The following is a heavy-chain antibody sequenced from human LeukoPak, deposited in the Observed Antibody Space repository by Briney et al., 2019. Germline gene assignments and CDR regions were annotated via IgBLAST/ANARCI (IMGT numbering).Heavy chain of an antibody. CDR3: AKRYCSGGTCYNAFDI. CDR2: ISGSGSST. Sequence: GGSLRLSCAASGFTFSSYTMTWLRQAPGKGLEWVSSISGSGSSTYYADSVKGRFTISRDNSKNTLSLQMNNLGAEDTAVYYCAKRYCSGGTCYNAFDIWGQGTIVTVSS. J-gene: IGHJ3*02. D-gene: IGHD2-15*01. CDR1: GFTFSSYT. V-gene: IGHV3-23*01.